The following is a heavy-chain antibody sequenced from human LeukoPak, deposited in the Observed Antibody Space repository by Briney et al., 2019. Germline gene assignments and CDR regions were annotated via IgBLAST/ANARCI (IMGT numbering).Heavy chain of an antibody. CDR2: ISYDGSNK. Sequence: GGSLRLSCAASGFTFSSYAMHWVRQAPGKGLEWVAVISYDGSNKYYADSVKGRFTISRDNSKNTPYLQMNSLRAEDTAVYYCAGSLGPLTEYWGQGTLVTVSS. CDR3: AGSLGPLTEY. J-gene: IGHJ4*02. V-gene: IGHV3-30-3*01. CDR1: GFTFSSYA. D-gene: IGHD7-27*01.